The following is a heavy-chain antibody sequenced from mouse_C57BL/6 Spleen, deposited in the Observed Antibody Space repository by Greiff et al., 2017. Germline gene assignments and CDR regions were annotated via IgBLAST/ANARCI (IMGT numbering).Heavy chain of an antibody. CDR3: ARYVVRWYFDV. CDR1: GFTFTDYY. CDR2: IRNKANGYTT. V-gene: IGHV7-3*01. J-gene: IGHJ1*03. Sequence: EVQGVESGGGLVQPARSLCLSCAVSGFTFTDYYMSWVRQPPGKALEWLGFIRNKANGYTTEYSASVKGRFTISRDNSQSILYLQLNALGTEDSASDCCARYVVRWYFDVWGTGTTVTVSS.